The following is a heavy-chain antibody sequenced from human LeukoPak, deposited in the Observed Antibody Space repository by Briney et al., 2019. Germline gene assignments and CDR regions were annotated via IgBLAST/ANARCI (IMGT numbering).Heavy chain of an antibody. CDR2: ISSSSSYI. D-gene: IGHD6-6*01. J-gene: IGHJ6*02. CDR1: GFTFSSYS. Sequence: GGSLRLSCAASGFTFSSYSMNWVRQAPGKGLERVSSISSSSSYIYYADSVKGRFTISRDNAKNSLYLQMNSLRAEDTAVYYCARDSSSPDDPGYYYYYGMDVWGQGTTVTVSS. V-gene: IGHV3-21*01. CDR3: ARDSSSPDDPGYYYYYGMDV.